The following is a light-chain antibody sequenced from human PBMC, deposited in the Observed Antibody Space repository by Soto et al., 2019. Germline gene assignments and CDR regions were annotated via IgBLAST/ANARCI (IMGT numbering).Light chain of an antibody. CDR1: SSDVGGYNY. Sequence: QSALTRPASVSGSPGQSIAISCTGTSSDVGGYNYVTWYQQHPGKAPKLMIYDVSNRPSGVSDRFSGSKSGNTASLTISGLQAEDEGDYYCNSYTSSSPYVFGTGTKVTVL. CDR2: DVS. CDR3: NSYTSSSPYV. J-gene: IGLJ1*01. V-gene: IGLV2-14*03.